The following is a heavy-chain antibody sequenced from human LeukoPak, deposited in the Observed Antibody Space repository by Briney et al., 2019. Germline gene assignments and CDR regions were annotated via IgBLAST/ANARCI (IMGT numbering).Heavy chain of an antibody. CDR3: AKDGLDYGDYVGYFDY. J-gene: IGHJ4*02. CDR2: ISYDGSNK. Sequence: PGGSLRLSCAASGFTFSSYGMHWVGQAPGKGLEWVAVISYDGSNKYYADSVKGRFTISRDNSKNTLYLQMDSLRAEDTAVYYCAKDGLDYGDYVGYFDYWRQGTLVTVSS. V-gene: IGHV3-30*18. D-gene: IGHD4-17*01. CDR1: GFTFSSYG.